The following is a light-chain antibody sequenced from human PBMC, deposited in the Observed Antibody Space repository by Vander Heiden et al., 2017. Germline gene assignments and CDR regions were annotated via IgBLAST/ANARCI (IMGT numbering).Light chain of an antibody. Sequence: DIQLPQPPSTLSASVGDRVTITCRASQSITTGLAWYQQKPGKAPKLLIYDASNLQSGVPSRFSGSGSGTDFSLTISSLQPDDFATYYCQQYSIDSPTFGQGTKVEI. CDR2: DAS. J-gene: IGKJ1*01. V-gene: IGKV1-5*01. CDR3: QQYSIDSPT. CDR1: QSITTG.